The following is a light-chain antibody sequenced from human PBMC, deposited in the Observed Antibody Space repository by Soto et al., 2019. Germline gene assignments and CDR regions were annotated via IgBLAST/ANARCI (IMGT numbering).Light chain of an antibody. Sequence: EIVLTQSPATLSLSPGERATLSCRASQSVRSYLAWYQQKPGQAPSLLIYDASNRATGIPARFSGSGSGTDFTLTISSLEPEDFAVYYCQQRSNWHPYTFGQGTKLEIK. CDR3: QQRSNWHPYT. V-gene: IGKV3-11*01. J-gene: IGKJ2*01. CDR1: QSVRSY. CDR2: DAS.